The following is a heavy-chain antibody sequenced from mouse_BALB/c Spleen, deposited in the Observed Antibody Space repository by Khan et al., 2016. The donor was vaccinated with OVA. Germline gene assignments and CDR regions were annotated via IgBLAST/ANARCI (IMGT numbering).Heavy chain of an antibody. D-gene: IGHD1-2*01. CDR1: GFSLTSYG. J-gene: IGHJ4*01. CDR2: IWGDGST. Sequence: QVQLKESGPGLVAPSQSLSITCTVSGFSLTSYGVNWVRQPPGKGLEWLGVIWGDGSTNYHSTLMSSLSISKDNSKSQVCLKLNSMQTDDTSTYYGDNWGTAMYYAMDYWGQGTSVTVSA. CDR3: DNWGTAMYYAMDY. V-gene: IGHV2-3*01.